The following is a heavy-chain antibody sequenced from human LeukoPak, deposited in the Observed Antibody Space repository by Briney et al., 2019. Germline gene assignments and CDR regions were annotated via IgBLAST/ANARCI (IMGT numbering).Heavy chain of an antibody. D-gene: IGHD3-10*01. Sequence: GESLKISCTGSGYSFSSYWIGWVRQMPGKGLEWMGIIYPGDSDTRYSPSFLGQVTMSADKSISTAYLQWSGLKASDTAMYYCARQRVRGVIDSFDYWGQGTLVTVSS. V-gene: IGHV5-51*01. CDR1: GYSFSSYW. CDR2: IYPGDSDT. J-gene: IGHJ4*02. CDR3: ARQRVRGVIDSFDY.